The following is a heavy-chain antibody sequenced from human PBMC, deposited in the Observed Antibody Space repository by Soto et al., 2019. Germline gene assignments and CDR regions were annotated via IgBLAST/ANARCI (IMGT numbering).Heavy chain of an antibody. V-gene: IGHV4-31*03. CDR2: IYYSGST. J-gene: IGHJ4*02. Sequence: SETLSLTCTVSGGSISSGGYYWSWIRQHPGKGLEWIGYIYYSGSTYYNPSLKSRVTISVDTSKNQFSLKLSSVTAADTAVYYCARSRTLSDSSGYYPTYFDYWGQGTLVTVSS. D-gene: IGHD3-22*01. CDR3: ARSRTLSDSSGYYPTYFDY. CDR1: GGSISSGGYY.